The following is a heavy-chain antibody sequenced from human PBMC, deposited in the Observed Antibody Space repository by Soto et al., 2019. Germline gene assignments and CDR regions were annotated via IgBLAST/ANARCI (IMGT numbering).Heavy chain of an antibody. CDR3: ARDTGNFFDY. CDR2: IGPSSGNT. Sequence: GASVKVSCKASVYTFTSYTVSWVRQAPGQGLEWVGWIGPSSGNTDSARNLQGRVTMTTDTSTSTAYMELRSLRSDDTAVYYCARDTGNFFDYWGQGTLVTVSS. CDR1: VYTFTSYT. V-gene: IGHV1-18*01. J-gene: IGHJ4*02.